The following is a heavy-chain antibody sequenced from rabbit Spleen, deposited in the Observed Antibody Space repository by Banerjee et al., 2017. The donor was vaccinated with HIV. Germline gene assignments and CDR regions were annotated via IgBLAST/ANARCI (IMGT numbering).Heavy chain of an antibody. CDR1: GFSFSVNYD. D-gene: IGHD1-1*01. Sequence: LVESGGGLVQPGASLTLTCTASGFSFSVNYDMCWVRQAPGKGLEWIGCIYTGNAKTYYASWAKGRFTISKTSSTVDLKMTSLTVADTAAYFCARDSGSGHYIDVLFSLWGQGTLVTVS. CDR2: IYTGNAKT. J-gene: IGHJ4*01. CDR3: ARDSGSGHYIDVLFSL. V-gene: IGHV1S40*01.